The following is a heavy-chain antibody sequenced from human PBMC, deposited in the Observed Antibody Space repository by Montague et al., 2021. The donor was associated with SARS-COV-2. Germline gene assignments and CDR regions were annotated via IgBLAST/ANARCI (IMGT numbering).Heavy chain of an antibody. CDR3: ARTPTRPLSLDS. J-gene: IGHJ4*02. Sequence: ETLSLTCAVSGGSITGFSWSWVRQPAGKGLEWIGRVTTSGTTNYSPSLRSRVTMSVDTSKNQFSLNLNSVTAADTAIYYCARTPTRPLSLDSWGQGTLATVSS. V-gene: IGHV4-4*07. CDR1: GGSITGFS. D-gene: IGHD6-6*01. CDR2: VTTSGTT.